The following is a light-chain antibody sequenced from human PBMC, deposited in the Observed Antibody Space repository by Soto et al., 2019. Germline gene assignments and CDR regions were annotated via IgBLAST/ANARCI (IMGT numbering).Light chain of an antibody. V-gene: IGKV3-20*01. J-gene: IGKJ2*01. Sequence: ESVLTQSPGTLSLSPGEIATLSCRASQSVSSSYLAWYQQKPGQAPRLLIYGASSRATGIPDRFSGSGSGTDFTLTISRLEPEDVAVYYWQQDGSSPPYTFGQGTKLEIK. CDR1: QSVSSSY. CDR3: QQDGSSPPYT. CDR2: GAS.